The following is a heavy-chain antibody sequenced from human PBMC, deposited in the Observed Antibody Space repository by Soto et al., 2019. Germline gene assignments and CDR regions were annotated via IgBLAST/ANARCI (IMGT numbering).Heavy chain of an antibody. CDR3: AKDRGIIVKAGDAFDV. V-gene: IGHV3-23*01. J-gene: IGHJ3*01. Sequence: TGGSLRLSCASSGFTLSMSAVDWVRQAPGKGLEWVSYISDSGDRTYYADSVKGRFTISRDRSKNTVSLQMDSLRAEDTAVYYCAKDRGIIVKAGDAFDVWGQGTKVTV. CDR2: ISDSGDRT. CDR1: GFTLSMSA. D-gene: IGHD3-16*02.